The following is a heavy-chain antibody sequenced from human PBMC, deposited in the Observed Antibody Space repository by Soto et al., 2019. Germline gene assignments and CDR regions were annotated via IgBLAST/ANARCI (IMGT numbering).Heavy chain of an antibody. V-gene: IGHV4-59*01. D-gene: IGHD2-2*01. Sequence: SETLSLTCTVSGGSISSYYWSWIRQPPGKGLEWIGYIYYSGSTNYNPSLKSRVTISVDTSKNQFSLKLSSVTAADTAVYYCARGQVPPAFFGWCDPWGQETLVTASS. CDR1: GGSISSYY. CDR3: ARGQVPPAFFGWCDP. CDR2: IYYSGST. J-gene: IGHJ5*02.